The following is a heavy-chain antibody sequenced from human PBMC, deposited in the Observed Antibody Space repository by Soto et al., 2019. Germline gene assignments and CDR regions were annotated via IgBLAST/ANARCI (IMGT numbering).Heavy chain of an antibody. J-gene: IGHJ4*02. Sequence: PGGSLRLSCAASGFTFSDYYMSWIRQAPGKGLEWGSYISSSGSTIYDADSVKGRFTISRDNAKNSLYLQMNSLRAEDTAVYYCARSPKAVSGWWYYFDYWGQGTLVTVSS. CDR1: GFTFSDYY. D-gene: IGHD2-15*01. CDR2: ISSSGSTI. V-gene: IGHV3-11*01. CDR3: ARSPKAVSGWWYYFDY.